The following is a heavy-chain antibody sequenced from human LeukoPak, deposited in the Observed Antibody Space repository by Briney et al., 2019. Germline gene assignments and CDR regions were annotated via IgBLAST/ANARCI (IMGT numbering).Heavy chain of an antibody. Sequence: PSETLSLTCTVPGGSISSSNSYWGWIRQPPGKGLEWIGGVYNSGGTSYNPSLKSRVIISKDTSKDQVSLRLSSVIVADTAVYYCARHRVVGTTRGRGFDSWGQGTLVIVSS. D-gene: IGHD1-26*01. J-gene: IGHJ5*01. CDR2: VYNSGGT. CDR1: GGSISSSNSY. CDR3: ARHRVVGTTRGRGFDS. V-gene: IGHV4-39*01.